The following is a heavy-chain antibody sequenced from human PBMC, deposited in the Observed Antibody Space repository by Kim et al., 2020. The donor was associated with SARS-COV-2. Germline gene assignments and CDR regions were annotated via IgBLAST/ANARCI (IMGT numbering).Heavy chain of an antibody. J-gene: IGHJ4*02. CDR3: ATRTSRSVTSWYVVDF. CDR2: ISTGSSYI. V-gene: IGHV3-21*01. Sequence: GGSLRLSCTASDFTLSSYSMNWVRQSPEKGLEWVASISTGSSYIYYGDSVKGRFTISRDHARNSLYLQMNSLRAEDTAIYFCATRTSRSVTSWYVVDFWGQGTLVTVSS. D-gene: IGHD6-13*01. CDR1: DFTLSSYS.